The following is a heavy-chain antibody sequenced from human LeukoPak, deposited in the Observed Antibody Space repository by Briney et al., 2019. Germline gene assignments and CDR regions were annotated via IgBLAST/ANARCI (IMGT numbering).Heavy chain of an antibody. CDR3: ARAASSYYYYMDV. Sequence: NPSETLSLTCTVSGGSISSGGYYWSWIRQHPGKGLEWIGYIYYSGSTNYNPSLKSRVTISVDTSKNQFSLKLSSVTAADTAVYYCARAASSYYYYMDVWGKGTTVTVSS. CDR2: IYYSGST. J-gene: IGHJ6*03. D-gene: IGHD6-25*01. V-gene: IGHV4-61*08. CDR1: GGSISSGGYY.